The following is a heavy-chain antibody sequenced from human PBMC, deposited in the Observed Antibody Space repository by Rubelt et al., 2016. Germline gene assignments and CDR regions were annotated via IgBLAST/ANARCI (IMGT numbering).Heavy chain of an antibody. Sequence: QLQLQESGPGLVKPSETLSLTCTVSGGSISSSSYYWGWIRQPPGKGLEWHGSIYYSGSTYYNPSFKCGVTLSVDPSKNQFSLKLSSVTAADTAVYYCARHRRNCSSTSCHYFDYWGQGTLVTVSS. CDR1: GGSISSSSYY. CDR3: ARHRRNCSSTSCHYFDY. CDR2: IYYSGST. V-gene: IGHV4-39*01. J-gene: IGHJ4*02. D-gene: IGHD2-2*01.